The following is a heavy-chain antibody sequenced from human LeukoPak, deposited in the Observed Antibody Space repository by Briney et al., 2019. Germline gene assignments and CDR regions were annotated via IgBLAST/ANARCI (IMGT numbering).Heavy chain of an antibody. D-gene: IGHD2-2*01. Sequence: GGSLRLSCAASGFTFSSYWMSWVRQAPGKGLEWVANIKQDGSEKYYVDSVKGRFTISRDNSKNTLYLQMNSLRAEDTAVYYCAKVFDTSCYCFDYWGQGTLVTVSS. CDR3: AKVFDTSCYCFDY. J-gene: IGHJ4*02. V-gene: IGHV3-7*03. CDR2: IKQDGSEK. CDR1: GFTFSSYW.